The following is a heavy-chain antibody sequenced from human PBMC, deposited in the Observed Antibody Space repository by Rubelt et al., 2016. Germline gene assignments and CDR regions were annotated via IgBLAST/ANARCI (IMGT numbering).Heavy chain of an antibody. CDR1: GGSFNSEA. J-gene: IGHJ4*02. D-gene: IGHD2-2*01. V-gene: IGHV1-69*08. CDR3: AGAGRYDNFDL. CDR2: IIPLLDTP. Sequence: QVQLVQSGAAVKKPGSSVRVSCKASGGSFNSEAISWVRQAPGQGHEWMGRIIPLLDTPSYAQKFQGRVTIGADKSTTTAYMYLSSRGVEDTAIYYCAGAGRYDNFDLWGQGTLVSVSS.